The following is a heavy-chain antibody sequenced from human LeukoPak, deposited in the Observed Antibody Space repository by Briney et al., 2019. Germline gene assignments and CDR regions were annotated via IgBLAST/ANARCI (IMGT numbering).Heavy chain of an antibody. J-gene: IGHJ4*02. CDR3: GKTTVGYSSGRYPGWPVDY. D-gene: IGHD2-15*01. CDR2: IFGSGGSP. CDR1: GFTFNSYA. V-gene: IGHV3-23*01. Sequence: GGSLRLSCAASGFTFNSYAMYWVRQAPGKGLEWISGIFGSGGSPHYADSVKGRFTISRDNSQEIVHLQLDSLRVEDTALYSCGKTTVGYSSGRYPGWPVDYWGQGALVTVSS.